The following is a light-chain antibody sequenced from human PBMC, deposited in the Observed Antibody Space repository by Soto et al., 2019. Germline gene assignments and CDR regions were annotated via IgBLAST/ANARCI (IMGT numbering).Light chain of an antibody. J-gene: IGKJ5*01. Sequence: IVMTQSPATLSVSPGERATLSCRASQSISSNLAWYQQKPGQAPRLLIYGVSSRATGVPARFSGSGSGTEFTLTINSLLSEDFGVYYCQQYYDTHITFGQGTRLEIK. CDR1: QSISSN. CDR2: GVS. V-gene: IGKV3-15*01. CDR3: QQYYDTHIT.